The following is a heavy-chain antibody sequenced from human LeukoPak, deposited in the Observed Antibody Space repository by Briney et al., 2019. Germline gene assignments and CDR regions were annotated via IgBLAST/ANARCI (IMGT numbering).Heavy chain of an antibody. D-gene: IGHD3-22*01. CDR3: ASTGAQYYYDSSGYPNWFDP. CDR2: GDYSGGT. V-gene: IGHV4-39*07. Sequence: PSETLSLTCTVSGDSFSSVTDYWAWIRQPPGKGLEWIASGDYSGGTYYNPSLESRVTISVDTSKNQFSLKLSSVTAADTAVYYCASTGAQYYYDSSGYPNWFDPWGQGTLVTVSS. CDR1: GDSFSSVTDY. J-gene: IGHJ5*02.